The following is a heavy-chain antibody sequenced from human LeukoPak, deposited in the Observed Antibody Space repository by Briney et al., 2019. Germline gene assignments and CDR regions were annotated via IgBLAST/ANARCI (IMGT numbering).Heavy chain of an antibody. CDR3: AKDPNGDYIGAFDM. J-gene: IGHJ3*02. CDR2: ISTGGGST. D-gene: IGHD4-17*01. CDR1: GFTFSSNA. V-gene: IGHV3-23*01. Sequence: TGGSLRLSCAASGFTFSSNAMSWVRQAPGKGLEWVSAISTGGGSTYYADSVKGRFTISRDNPNNTLYLQMNNLRAEDTAVYHCAKDPNGDYIGAFDMWGQGTMVTVSS.